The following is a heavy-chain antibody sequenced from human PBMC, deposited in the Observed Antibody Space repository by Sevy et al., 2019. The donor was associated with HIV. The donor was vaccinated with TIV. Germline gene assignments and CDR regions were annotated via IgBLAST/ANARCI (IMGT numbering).Heavy chain of an antibody. CDR1: GFTFGDYC. V-gene: IGHV3-49*04. CDR3: TRWKAAQSIFDY. CDR2: LKSDVYGGTV. D-gene: IGHD6-13*01. J-gene: IGHJ4*02. Sequence: GGSLRLSCTASGFTFGDYCMSWVRHAPGKGLEWVAFLKSDVYGGTVDHAASVRGRFVISRDDSKTIAYLQMNDLKTEDTGVYYCTRWKAAQSIFDYWGQGALVTASS.